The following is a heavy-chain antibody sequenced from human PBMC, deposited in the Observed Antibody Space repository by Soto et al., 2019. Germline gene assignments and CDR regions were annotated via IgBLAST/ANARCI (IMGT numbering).Heavy chain of an antibody. CDR3: ARGGYCTGGSCDASYYYYGMDV. CDR2: IYYSGST. Sequence: PSETLSLTCTVSGGSISSSYWSWVRQPPGKGLEWIGNIYYSGSTNYNPSLKSRVTISADTSKNQFSLKLSSVTAADTAVYYCARGGYCTGGSCDASYYYYGMDVWGPGTTVTVSS. V-gene: IGHV4-59*01. J-gene: IGHJ6*02. CDR1: GGSISSSY. D-gene: IGHD2-15*01.